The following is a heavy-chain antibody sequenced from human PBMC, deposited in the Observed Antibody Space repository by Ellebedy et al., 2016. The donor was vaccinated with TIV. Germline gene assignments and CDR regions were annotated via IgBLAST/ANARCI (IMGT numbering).Heavy chain of an antibody. CDR1: GFMFNTYA. CDR3: ARDAGRVGSYGNY. D-gene: IGHD1-26*01. J-gene: IGHJ4*02. CDR2: ISGSGGTT. V-gene: IGHV3-23*01. Sequence: PGGSLRLSCAASGFMFNTYAMSWVRQAPGRGLEWVSTISGSGGTTYYVDSMKGRFTISRDNSKNTLYLQMNSLRAEDTAVYYCARDAGRVGSYGNYWGQGTLVTVSS.